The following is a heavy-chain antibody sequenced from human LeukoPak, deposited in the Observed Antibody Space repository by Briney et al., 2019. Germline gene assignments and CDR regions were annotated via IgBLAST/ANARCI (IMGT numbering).Heavy chain of an antibody. J-gene: IGHJ4*02. V-gene: IGHV3-23*01. Sequence: GGSLRLSCAASGFTFSSYAMSWVRQAPGEGLEWVSAISNNGGYTYYADSVQGRFTISRDNSKSTLCLQMNSLRAEDTAVYYCAKQLGYCSDGRCYFPYWGQGTLVTVSS. CDR1: GFTFSSYA. D-gene: IGHD2-15*01. CDR3: AKQLGYCSDGRCYFPY. CDR2: ISNNGGYT.